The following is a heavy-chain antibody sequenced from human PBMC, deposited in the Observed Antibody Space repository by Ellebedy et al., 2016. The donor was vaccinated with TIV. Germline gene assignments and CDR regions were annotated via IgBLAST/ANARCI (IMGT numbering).Heavy chain of an antibody. D-gene: IGHD2-15*01. CDR3: ARGFATED. CDR2: MGFGTANI. J-gene: IGHJ4*02. Sequence: GGSLRLSCEASGFTLSNFGMHWVRQSPGKGLEWVAVMGFGTANIYYAAAVKGRFTISRDNSKNTLYLQMDSLRADDTAVYFCARGFATEDWGLGTLVTVSS. V-gene: IGHV3-33*08. CDR1: GFTLSNFG.